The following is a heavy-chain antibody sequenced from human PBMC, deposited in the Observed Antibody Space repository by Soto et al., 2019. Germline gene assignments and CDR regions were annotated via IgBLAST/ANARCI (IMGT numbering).Heavy chain of an antibody. D-gene: IGHD2-15*01. CDR2: ISGGGGDT. Sequence: PGGSLRLSCAASRFTFSTYAMSWVRQAPGKGLEWVSGISGGGGDTSYADSVRGRFTCSRDNSKSTLYLQMNSLRAEDTALYYCAKSLFGGPDIWGQGTMVTVSS. CDR1: RFTFSTYA. J-gene: IGHJ3*02. CDR3: AKSLFGGPDI. V-gene: IGHV3-23*01.